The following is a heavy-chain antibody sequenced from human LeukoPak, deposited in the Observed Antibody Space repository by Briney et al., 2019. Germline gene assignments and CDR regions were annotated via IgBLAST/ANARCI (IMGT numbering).Heavy chain of an antibody. J-gene: IGHJ3*01. D-gene: IGHD2-15*01. CDR2: ISSSSTYI. Sequence: PGGSLRLSCAASGFTFNSYSMSWVRQAPGKGLEWVSSISSSSTYIYYADSVKGRFTISRDSAKNSLNLQMNSLRAEDTAVYYCTREGTIVVGDAFDLWGQGTMVTVSS. V-gene: IGHV3-21*01. CDR3: TREGTIVVGDAFDL. CDR1: GFTFNSYS.